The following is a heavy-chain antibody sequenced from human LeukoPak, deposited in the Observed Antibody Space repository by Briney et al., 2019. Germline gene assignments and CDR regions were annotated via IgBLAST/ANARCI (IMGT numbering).Heavy chain of an antibody. CDR3: ARIPPDRGYYMDV. Sequence: GASVKVSCKTSGYTFTSYNLHWVRQAPGQRLEWMGIIKPSGDHTNYAQKFQDRVTMTTDTSTSTAYMELRSLRSDDTAVYYCARIPPDRGYYMDVWGKGTTVTISS. CDR2: IKPSGDHT. D-gene: IGHD3-22*01. V-gene: IGHV1-46*01. J-gene: IGHJ6*03. CDR1: GYTFTSYN.